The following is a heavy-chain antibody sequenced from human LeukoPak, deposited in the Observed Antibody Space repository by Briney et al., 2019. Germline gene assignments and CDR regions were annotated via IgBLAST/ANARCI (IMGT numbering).Heavy chain of an antibody. D-gene: IGHD2-8*01. J-gene: IGHJ4*02. CDR1: GFTFGDYA. V-gene: IGHV3-23*01. Sequence: GGSLRLSCSASGFTFGDYAMSWVRQAPGRGLEWVSSIGGGDTHYADSVKGRFTISRDDSRRTVDLKMSSLRAEDTDVYYCAKDGQSFNSMYDYFDSWGQGTLVTVSS. CDR2: IGGGDT. CDR3: AKDGQSFNSMYDYFDS.